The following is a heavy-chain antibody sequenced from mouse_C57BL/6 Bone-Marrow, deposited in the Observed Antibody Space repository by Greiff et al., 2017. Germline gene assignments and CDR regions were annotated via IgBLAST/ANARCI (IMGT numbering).Heavy chain of an antibody. D-gene: IGHD2-1*01. CDR1: GYTFTDYE. V-gene: IGHV1-15*01. CDR2: IDPETGGT. J-gene: IGHJ2*01. Sequence: QVQLQQSGAELVRPGASVTLSCKASGYTFTDYEMHWVKQTPVHGLEWIGAIDPETGGTAYNQKFKGKAILTAEKSSSTAYMELRSLTSEDSAVYYCTRIGIYYNFDYWGQGTTLTVSS. CDR3: TRIGIYYNFDY.